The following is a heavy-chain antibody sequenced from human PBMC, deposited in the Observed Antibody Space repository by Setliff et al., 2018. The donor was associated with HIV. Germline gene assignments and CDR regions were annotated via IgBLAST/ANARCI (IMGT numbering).Heavy chain of an antibody. J-gene: IGHJ4*02. Sequence: SETLSLTCAVSGYSISSGYYWGWVRQPPEKGLEWIGSFYHSGSTYYNPSLKSRVTISVDTSKNQFSLKLSSVTAADTAVYYCARGPGDLRFLEWLPPFDYWGQGTLVTVSS. D-gene: IGHD3-3*01. V-gene: IGHV4-38-2*01. CDR2: FYHSGST. CDR3: ARGPGDLRFLEWLPPFDY. CDR1: GYSISSGYY.